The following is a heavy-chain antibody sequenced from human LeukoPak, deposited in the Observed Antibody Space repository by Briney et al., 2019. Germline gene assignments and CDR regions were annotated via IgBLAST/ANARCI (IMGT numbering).Heavy chain of an antibody. CDR2: IKGKTDGGTT. J-gene: IGHJ4*02. CDR1: GFTFSNAW. D-gene: IGHD2-8*01. CDR3: TTSMDY. V-gene: IGHV3-15*01. Sequence: GGSRRLSCAASGFTFSNAWMSWVRQAPGKGLEWVGRIKGKTDGGTTDYAAPVKGRFTIPRDDSTNTLYLQMNSLKTEDTAVYYCTTSMDYWGQGTLVTVSS.